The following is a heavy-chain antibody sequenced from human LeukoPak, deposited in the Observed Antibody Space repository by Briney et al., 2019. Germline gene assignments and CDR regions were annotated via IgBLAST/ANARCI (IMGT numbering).Heavy chain of an antibody. D-gene: IGHD2-21*02. CDR1: GFSVSNTY. CDR2: IYSGGNT. Sequence: GGSLRLSCAASGFSVSNTYMSWVRQAPGKGLEWVPIIYSGGNTYYADSVKGRFTISRDNSENTLYLQMNRLRPEDTAVYYCARGTVTAPDYWGQGTLVTVSS. J-gene: IGHJ4*02. CDR3: ARGTVTAPDY. V-gene: IGHV3-53*01.